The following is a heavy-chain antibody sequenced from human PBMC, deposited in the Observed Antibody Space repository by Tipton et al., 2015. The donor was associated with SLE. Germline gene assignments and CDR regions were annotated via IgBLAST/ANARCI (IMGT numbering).Heavy chain of an antibody. CDR1: GFTFSSYA. CDR2: ISYDGSNK. D-gene: IGHD4-23*01. Sequence: PLRLSCAASGFTFSSYAMHWVRQAPGKGLEWVAVISYDGSNKYYVDSVKGRFTISRDNSKNTLYLQMNNLRAEDTAVYYCARDLPTTVVTPLDYWGQGTLVTVSS. J-gene: IGHJ4*02. CDR3: ARDLPTTVVTPLDY. V-gene: IGHV3-30*04.